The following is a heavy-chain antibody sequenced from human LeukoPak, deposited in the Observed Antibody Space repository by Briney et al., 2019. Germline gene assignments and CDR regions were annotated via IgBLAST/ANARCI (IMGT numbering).Heavy chain of an antibody. D-gene: IGHD6-25*01. CDR1: GFTFTTYW. Sequence: GRSLRLSCEASGFTFTTYWIHWVRQGPGKGLVWVSRIKYDGSTSNYADSVKGRFTISRDNAKNTVYLQMKSLRVEVTAVYYCAKGEQRLFRDYFDYWGQGTLVPVSS. CDR2: IKYDGSTS. CDR3: AKGEQRLFRDYFDY. J-gene: IGHJ4*02. V-gene: IGHV3-74*01.